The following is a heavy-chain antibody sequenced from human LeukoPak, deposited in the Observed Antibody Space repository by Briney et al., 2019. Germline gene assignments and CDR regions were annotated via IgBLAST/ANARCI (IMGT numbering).Heavy chain of an antibody. D-gene: IGHD2-2*01. CDR3: ARAGHIVVVPAAIDWDY. CDR2: INQDGHAQ. Sequence: GGSLRLSCAASGFTPSSYWMTWVRQAPGKGLEWVANINQDGHAQYYVQSVKGRFTISRDNAKNSLYLQMNSLRAEDTALYYCARAGHIVVVPAAIDWDYWGQGTLVTVSS. J-gene: IGHJ4*02. V-gene: IGHV3-7*03. CDR1: GFTPSSYW.